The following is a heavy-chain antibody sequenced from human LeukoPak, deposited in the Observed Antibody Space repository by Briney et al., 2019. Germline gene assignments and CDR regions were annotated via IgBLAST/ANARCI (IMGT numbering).Heavy chain of an antibody. J-gene: IGHJ6*02. CDR1: GGSISSSSYY. CDR2: IYYSGST. CDR3: ARGMRVVVVAATPETWEPNYYYGMDV. D-gene: IGHD2-15*01. V-gene: IGHV4-39*07. Sequence: PSETLSLTCTVSGGSISSSSYYWGWIRQPPGKGLEWIGSIYYSGSTYYNPSLKSRVTISVDTSKNQFSLKLSSVTAADTAVYYCARGMRVVVVAATPETWEPNYYYGMDVWGQGTTVTVSS.